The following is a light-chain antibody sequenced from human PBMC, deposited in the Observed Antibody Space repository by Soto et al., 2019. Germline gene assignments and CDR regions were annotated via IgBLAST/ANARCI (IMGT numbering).Light chain of an antibody. CDR2: AAS. J-gene: IGKJ5*01. CDR3: HQYGTSPPIT. V-gene: IGKV3-20*01. Sequence: EIVLTQSPGTLSLSPGERVTLSCRASQSVSSSHLAWYQQKPGQAPRLLIYAASSRATGIPDRFSGSGSGTDFTLTISRLEPEDFAVYYCHQYGTSPPITFAQGTDWRL. CDR1: QSVSSSH.